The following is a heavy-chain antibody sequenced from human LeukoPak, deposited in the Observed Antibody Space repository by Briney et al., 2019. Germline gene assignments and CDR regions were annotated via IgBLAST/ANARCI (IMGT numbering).Heavy chain of an antibody. CDR2: VYYTGTT. J-gene: IGHJ6*02. Sequence: PSETLSLTCALSGGSIKNYYWSWIRQPLGKGLEWLGYVYYTGTTSYNPSLKSRVTISVETSKNQFSLTLNSVTAADTAVYHCARQSDPYYHYGLDFWGQGTTVIVSS. V-gene: IGHV4-59*01. CDR1: GGSIKNYY. CDR3: ARQSDPYYHYGLDF.